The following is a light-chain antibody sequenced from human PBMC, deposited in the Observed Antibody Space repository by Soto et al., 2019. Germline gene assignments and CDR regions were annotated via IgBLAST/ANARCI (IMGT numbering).Light chain of an antibody. V-gene: IGKV1-39*01. CDR1: QSISSY. CDR3: QQSYSTPRT. Sequence: DIQMTQSPSSLSASVGDRVTITCRASQSISSYLNWYQQKPGKAPKLLIFAASSLQSGVPSRFSGSGSGTDFTLTISSLQPEDFATYHCQQSYSTPRTFGQGTKVEMK. CDR2: AAS. J-gene: IGKJ1*01.